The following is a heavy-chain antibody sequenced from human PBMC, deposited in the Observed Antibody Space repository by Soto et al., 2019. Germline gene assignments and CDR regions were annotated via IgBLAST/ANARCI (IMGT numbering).Heavy chain of an antibody. J-gene: IGHJ6*02. CDR2: TYYRSKWYN. D-gene: IGHD6-19*01. CDR3: ARLNEIAVAGTSSFAAEPYYGMDG. Sequence: SQTLSLTCAISVYSVSSNSAAWNWIIQSPSRGLEWLGRTYYRSKWYNDYAVSVKSRITINPDTSKNQFSLQLNSVTPEDTAVYSCARLNEIAVAGTSSFAAEPYYGMDGLRQGTTVTVSS. V-gene: IGHV6-1*01. CDR1: VYSVSSNSAA.